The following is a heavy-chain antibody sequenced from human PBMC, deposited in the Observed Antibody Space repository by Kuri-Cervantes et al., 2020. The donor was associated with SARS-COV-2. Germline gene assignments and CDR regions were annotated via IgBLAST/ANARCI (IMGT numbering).Heavy chain of an antibody. D-gene: IGHD3-3*01. CDR2: MNPNSGNT. Sequence: ASVKVSCKASGYTFTSYDINWVRQATGQGLEWMGWMNPNSGNTGYAQKFQGRVTMTRNTSISTAYMELSSLRSEDTAVYYCARGFLEWLAPDYGMDVWGQGTTVTVSS. J-gene: IGHJ6*02. CDR3: ARGFLEWLAPDYGMDV. V-gene: IGHV1-8*01. CDR1: GYTFTSYD.